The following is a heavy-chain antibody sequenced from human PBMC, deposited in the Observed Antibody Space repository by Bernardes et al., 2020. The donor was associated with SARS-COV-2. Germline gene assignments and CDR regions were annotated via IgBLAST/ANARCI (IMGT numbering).Heavy chain of an antibody. J-gene: IGHJ3*01. D-gene: IGHD3-3*01. Sequence: GGSLRLSCAASGFTFSNYAMNWVRQAPGKGLEWVSLVSWDGRTPNYADSVKGRFIISRDSSRNTVHLQMDSLRKEDTALYYCATERQSLTVFGVGHDAFDFCGQGTMVTVSS. CDR1: GFTFSNYA. V-gene: IGHV3-43*02. CDR2: VSWDGRTP. CDR3: ATERQSLTVFGVGHDAFDF.